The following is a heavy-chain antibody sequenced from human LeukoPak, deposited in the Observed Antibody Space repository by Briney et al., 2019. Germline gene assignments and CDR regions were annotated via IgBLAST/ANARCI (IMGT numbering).Heavy chain of an antibody. J-gene: IGHJ3*02. CDR1: GGSISSRSYY. Sequence: SETLSLTCTVSGGSISSRSYYWGWIRQPPGKGLEWIGSIHYSGSTYYNPSLKSRVTISGDTSKNQFSLKLRSVTAADTAVYSCARSWFLPTVTTSGPFDIWGQGTMVTVSS. D-gene: IGHD4-17*01. V-gene: IGHV4-39*01. CDR3: ARSWFLPTVTTSGPFDI. CDR2: IHYSGST.